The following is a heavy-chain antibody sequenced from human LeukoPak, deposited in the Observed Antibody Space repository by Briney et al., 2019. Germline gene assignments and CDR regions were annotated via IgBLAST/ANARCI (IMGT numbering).Heavy chain of an antibody. CDR3: ARGGATQWLVLDFPSPLVDP. D-gene: IGHD6-19*01. V-gene: IGHV1-8*01. Sequence: ASVKVSCKASGYTFTSHDINWVRQATGQGLEWMGWMNPNSGNTGYAQKFQGRVTMTRNTSISTAYMELSSLRSEDTAVYYCARGGATQWLVLDFPSPLVDPWGQGTLVTVSS. CDR2: MNPNSGNT. J-gene: IGHJ5*02. CDR1: GYTFTSHD.